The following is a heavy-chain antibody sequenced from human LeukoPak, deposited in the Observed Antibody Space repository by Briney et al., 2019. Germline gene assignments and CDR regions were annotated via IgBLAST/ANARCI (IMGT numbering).Heavy chain of an antibody. Sequence: PGGSLRLSCAASGLTFSTYSINWVRQAPGKGLEWVSSISSSSSYIYYADSVKGRFTISRDNAKNSLFLQMNSLRAEDTALYYCAKPAKTDYTDYWGQGTLVTVSS. CDR3: AKPAKTDYTDY. D-gene: IGHD1-14*01. CDR1: GLTFSTYS. V-gene: IGHV3-21*04. CDR2: ISSSSSYI. J-gene: IGHJ4*02.